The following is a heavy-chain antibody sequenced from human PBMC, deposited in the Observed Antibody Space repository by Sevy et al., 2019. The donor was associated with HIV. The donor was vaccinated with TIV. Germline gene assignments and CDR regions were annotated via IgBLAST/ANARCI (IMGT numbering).Heavy chain of an antibody. J-gene: IGHJ4*02. D-gene: IGHD3-22*01. CDR3: ASPLHYYDSPSAY. Sequence: GGSLRLSCAASGFTFSYYNMNWVRQAPGKGLEWVSSISSGSRYVYHADSVKGRFTISRDNAKNSLYLQMNSLRTEDTAVYYCASPLHYYDSPSAYWGQGTQVTVSS. V-gene: IGHV3-21*01. CDR1: GFTFSYYN. CDR2: ISSGSRYV.